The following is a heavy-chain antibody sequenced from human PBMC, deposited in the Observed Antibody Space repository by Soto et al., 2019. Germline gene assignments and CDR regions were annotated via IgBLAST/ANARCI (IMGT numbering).Heavy chain of an antibody. CDR3: ARQGYSDDYYFYGVDV. D-gene: IGHD4-4*01. Sequence: AGGSLRLSCAASGLTFSGSSMHWVRQASGKGLEWVGRIRSRVNNYATGYAASVKGRFTISRDDSKNTAYLQMDSLKTEDTAIYYCARQGYSDDYYFYGVDVWGQGTTVTVSS. J-gene: IGHJ6*02. CDR1: GLTFSGSS. CDR2: IRSRVNNYAT. V-gene: IGHV3-73*01.